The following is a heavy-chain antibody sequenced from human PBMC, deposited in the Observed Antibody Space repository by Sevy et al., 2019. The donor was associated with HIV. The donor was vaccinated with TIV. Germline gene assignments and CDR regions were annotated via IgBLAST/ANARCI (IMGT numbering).Heavy chain of an antibody. CDR2: IFGSGGGT. Sequence: GGSLRLSCAASGFTFSSYAMNWVRQAPGTGLEWVSTIFGSGGGTYYADSVKGRFTISRDNSKNTLYLKMNSLRAEDTAVYYCAGGRYDSSGSFDAFDIWGQGTMVTVSS. V-gene: IGHV3-23*01. CDR3: AGGRYDSSGSFDAFDI. CDR1: GFTFSSYA. D-gene: IGHD3-22*01. J-gene: IGHJ3*02.